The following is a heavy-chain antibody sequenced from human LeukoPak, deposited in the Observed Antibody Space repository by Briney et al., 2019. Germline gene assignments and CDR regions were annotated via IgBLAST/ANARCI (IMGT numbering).Heavy chain of an antibody. CDR2: ISHTGGST. Sequence: GGSLRLSCAASGFTFSSCAMSWVRQAPGRGLEWVSTISHTGGSTHYADSVKGRFTISRDNSKNTVYLQVNTVRADDTAVYYCAKANSGSYLGYFDSWGQGTLVTVSS. CDR3: AKANSGSYLGYFDS. CDR1: GFTFSSCA. J-gene: IGHJ4*02. V-gene: IGHV3-23*01. D-gene: IGHD1-26*01.